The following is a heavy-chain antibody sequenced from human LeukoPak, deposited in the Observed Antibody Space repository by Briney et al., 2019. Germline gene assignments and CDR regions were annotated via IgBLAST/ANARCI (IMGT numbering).Heavy chain of an antibody. D-gene: IGHD3-10*01. CDR2: INHSGST. CDR1: GGSFSGYY. V-gene: IGHV4-34*01. J-gene: IGHJ6*03. Sequence: SATLSLTCAVYGGSFSGYYWSWIRQPPGKGLEWIGEINHSGSTNYNPSLKSRVTISVDTSKNQFSLKLSSVTAADTAVYYCARYLYGSGSYPNYYYYYMDVWGKGTTVTVSS. CDR3: ARYLYGSGSYPNYYYYYMDV.